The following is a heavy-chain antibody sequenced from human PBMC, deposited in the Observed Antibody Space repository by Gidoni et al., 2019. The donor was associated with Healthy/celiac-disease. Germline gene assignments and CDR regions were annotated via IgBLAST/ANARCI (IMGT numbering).Heavy chain of an antibody. Sequence: QVQLVESGGGVVQPGRSLRLSCAATGFTFSSYAMNWVRPAPGKGLEWVAVISYDGSNKYYADSVKGRFTISRDNSKNTLYLQMNSLRAEDTAVYYCARDPGARYYYDSSGYYTHWGQGTLVTVSS. V-gene: IGHV3-30-3*01. CDR1: GFTFSSYA. CDR3: ARDPGARYYYDSSGYYTH. J-gene: IGHJ4*02. CDR2: ISYDGSNK. D-gene: IGHD3-22*01.